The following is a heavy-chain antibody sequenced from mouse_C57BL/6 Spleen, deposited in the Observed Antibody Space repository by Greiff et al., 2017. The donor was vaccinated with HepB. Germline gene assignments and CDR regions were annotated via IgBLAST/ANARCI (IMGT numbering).Heavy chain of an antibody. Sequence: VQLQQSGPELVKPGASVKISCKASGYTFTDYYMNWVKQSHGKSLEWIGDINPNNGGTSYNQKFKGKATLTVDKSSSTAYMELRSLTSEDSAVYYCARYYGSSYRAMDYWGQGTSVTVSS. V-gene: IGHV1-26*01. CDR3: ARYYGSSYRAMDY. D-gene: IGHD1-1*01. CDR2: INPNNGGT. J-gene: IGHJ4*01. CDR1: GYTFTDYY.